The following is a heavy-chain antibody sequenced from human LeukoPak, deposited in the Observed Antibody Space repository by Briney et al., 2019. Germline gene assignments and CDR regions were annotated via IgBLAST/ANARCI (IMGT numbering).Heavy chain of an antibody. V-gene: IGHV1-18*01. CDR2: ISTYYGNT. Sequence: GASVKVSCKASGYTFTSYGFSWVRQAPGQGLEWMGWISTYYGNTNYAQKLQDRVTTTTDTSTSTAYMELTSLRSDDTAVYYCARVYSTNYYGSGDRPFLFDYWGQGTVVTVSS. D-gene: IGHD3-10*01. CDR3: ARVYSTNYYGSGDRPFLFDY. CDR1: GYTFTSYG. J-gene: IGHJ4*02.